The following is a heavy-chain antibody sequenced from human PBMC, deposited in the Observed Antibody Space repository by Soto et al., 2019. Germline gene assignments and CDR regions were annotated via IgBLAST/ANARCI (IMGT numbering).Heavy chain of an antibody. J-gene: IGHJ6*02. CDR1: GFTFTSSA. Sequence: QMQLVQSGPEVKKPGTSVKVSCKASGFTFTSSAMQCVRQARGQRLEWIGWIVVGSGNTNYAQKFQERVTITRDMSTSTAYMELSSLRSEDTAVYYCAADSHSSSWHPAGMDLWGQGTTVTVSS. V-gene: IGHV1-58*02. D-gene: IGHD6-13*01. CDR3: AADSHSSSWHPAGMDL. CDR2: IVVGSGNT.